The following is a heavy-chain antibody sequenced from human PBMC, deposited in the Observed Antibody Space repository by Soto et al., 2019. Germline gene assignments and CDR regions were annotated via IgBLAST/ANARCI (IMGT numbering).Heavy chain of an antibody. CDR1: GYGFTNFW. CDR3: ARHTPVYCTSSSCWSLFDS. V-gene: IGHV5-51*01. J-gene: IGHJ4*02. CDR2: IYPDDSDT. Sequence: GESLKISCKGSGYGFTNFWIGWVRQMPGKGLEWMGIIYPDDSDTRYSPSFQGQVTISADKSINTAYLQWSSLKASDTAMYYCARHTPVYCTSSSCWSLFDSWGQGTLVTVSS. D-gene: IGHD2-2*01.